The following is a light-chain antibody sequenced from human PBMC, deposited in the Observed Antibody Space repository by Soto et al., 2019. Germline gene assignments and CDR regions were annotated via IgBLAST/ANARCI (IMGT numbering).Light chain of an antibody. Sequence: DIQMTQSPSSLSASIGDRVTITCRASQRITNRLNWYQHRPGKAPRLLIYAASSLESGVQSRFSGSASGTDFTLTIRSLQPEDFATYYCKQGYTTPLTFGQGTKVDIK. J-gene: IGKJ1*01. CDR1: QRITNR. CDR3: KQGYTTPLT. V-gene: IGKV1-39*01. CDR2: AAS.